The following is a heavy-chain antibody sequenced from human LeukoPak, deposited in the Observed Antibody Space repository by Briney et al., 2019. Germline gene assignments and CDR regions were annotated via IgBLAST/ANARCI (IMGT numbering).Heavy chain of an antibody. CDR2: IKQDGSEK. CDR1: GFTFSSYW. CDR3: HYDGYYYMDV. Sequence: HPGGSLRLSCAASGFTFSSYWMSWVRQAPGKGLEWVANIKQDGSEKYYVDSVKGRFSISRDNAKNSLYLQMNSLRAEDTAVYYCHYDGYYYMDVWGKGTTVTVSS. V-gene: IGHV3-7*01. D-gene: IGHD3-10*01. J-gene: IGHJ6*03.